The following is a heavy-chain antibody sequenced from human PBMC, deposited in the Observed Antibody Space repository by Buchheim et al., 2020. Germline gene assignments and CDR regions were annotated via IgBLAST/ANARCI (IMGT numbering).Heavy chain of an antibody. CDR3: VRGRGQLDYYYYYMDV. D-gene: IGHD6-6*01. CDR2: IKSDGSGT. J-gene: IGHJ6*03. Sequence: VQLVESGGGVVQPGRSLRLSCAASGFTFSNHWMHWVRQGPGKGLLWVSRIKSDGSGTTYADSVKGRFTISRDNAKNTLYLQMNSLRAEDTAVYYCVRGRGQLDYYYYYMDVWGKGTT. CDR1: GFTFSNHW. V-gene: IGHV3-74*03.